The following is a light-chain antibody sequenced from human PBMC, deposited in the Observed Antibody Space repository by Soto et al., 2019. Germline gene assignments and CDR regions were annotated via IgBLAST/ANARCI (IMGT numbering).Light chain of an antibody. V-gene: IGKV1-39*01. Sequence: DIQMTQSPSSLSASVGDRVTITCRASQSISSYLNWYQQKPGKAPKLLIYAASSLQSGVPSRFSGSGSGTDFTLTISSLQPEDFATYYCHQSSSTPPLFGGGTKVDI. J-gene: IGKJ4*01. CDR3: HQSSSTPPL. CDR1: QSISSY. CDR2: AAS.